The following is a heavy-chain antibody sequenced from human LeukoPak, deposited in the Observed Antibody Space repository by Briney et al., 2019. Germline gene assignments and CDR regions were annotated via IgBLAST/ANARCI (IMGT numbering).Heavy chain of an antibody. Sequence: GGSLRLSCAASGFTFSSYAMSWVRQAPGKGLEWVPAISGSGGSTYYADSVKGRFTISRDNSKNTLYLQMNSLRAEDTAVYYCAKGRGYYSNYIDYWGQGTLVTVSS. J-gene: IGHJ4*02. CDR1: GFTFSSYA. CDR2: ISGSGGST. CDR3: AKGRGYYSNYIDY. V-gene: IGHV3-23*01. D-gene: IGHD4-11*01.